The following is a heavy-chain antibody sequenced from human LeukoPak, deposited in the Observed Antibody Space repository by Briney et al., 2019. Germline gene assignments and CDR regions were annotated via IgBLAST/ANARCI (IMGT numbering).Heavy chain of an antibody. CDR3: ARGALDAFDI. J-gene: IGHJ3*02. V-gene: IGHV3-21*01. CDR2: ISSSSSYI. CDR1: GFTFSSYS. Sequence: GWSLRLSCAASGFTFSSYSMNWVRQAPGNVLEWVSSISSSSSYIYYADSVKGRFTISRDNAKNSLYLQMNSLRAEDTAVYYCARGALDAFDIWGQGTMVTVSS.